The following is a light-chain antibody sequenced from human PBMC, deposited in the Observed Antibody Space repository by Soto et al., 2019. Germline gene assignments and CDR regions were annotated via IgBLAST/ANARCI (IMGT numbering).Light chain of an antibody. CDR3: QQYYNPPHT. V-gene: IGKV4-1*01. CDR2: WAS. J-gene: IGKJ1*01. CDR1: QSLLYSSNNKNY. Sequence: DIVMTQSPDSLAVSLGERATINCKSSQSLLYSSNNKNYLAWYQQKPGQPPKLLIYWASTRESGVPDRFSGSGSGTDFTLTISSLQAEDVAVYYCQQYYNPPHTFGQGTKVEIK.